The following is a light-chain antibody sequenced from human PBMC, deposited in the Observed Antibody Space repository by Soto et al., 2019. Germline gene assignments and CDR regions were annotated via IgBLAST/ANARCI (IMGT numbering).Light chain of an antibody. J-gene: IGKJ5*01. CDR3: HQYNKWPTFT. V-gene: IGKV3-15*01. CDR1: DSVTNSY. Sequence: EIVLTQSPGTLSLSPGERATLCXRASDSVTNSYLAWYQRKPXXSTRLXXXGAXTRANGILARFSGSGSGRQFTLTISSLQSEDFALYYCHQYNKWPTFTFGQGTRLEIK. CDR2: GAX.